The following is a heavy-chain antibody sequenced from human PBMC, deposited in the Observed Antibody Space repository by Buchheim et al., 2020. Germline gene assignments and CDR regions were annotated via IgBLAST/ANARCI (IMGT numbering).Heavy chain of an antibody. D-gene: IGHD5-12*01. J-gene: IGHJ6*02. Sequence: QVQLVESGGGVVQPGRSLRLSCAASGFTFSSYGMHWVRQAPGKGLEWVAVISYDGSNKYYADSVKGRFTISRDNSKNTLYLQMNSLRAEDTAVYYCARAGGYSGYDYYYGMDVWGQGTT. CDR3: ARAGGYSGYDYYYGMDV. CDR2: ISYDGSNK. CDR1: GFTFSSYG. V-gene: IGHV3-30*03.